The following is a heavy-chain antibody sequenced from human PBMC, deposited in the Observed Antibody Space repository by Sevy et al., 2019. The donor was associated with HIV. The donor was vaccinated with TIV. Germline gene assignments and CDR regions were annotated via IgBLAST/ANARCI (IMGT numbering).Heavy chain of an antibody. CDR2: INPSNGDT. J-gene: IGHJ4*02. CDR3: ARELAHLRKGFDF. V-gene: IGHV1-2*02. D-gene: IGHD3-3*02. Sequence: ASVKVSCKASGYIFSDYYFHWVRQAPGQGFEWVGWINPSNGDTKFAQKFQGRITIGRDSSPSTGYMDLTRLTSDDTAIDYCARELAHLRKGFDFWGPGTLVTVSS. CDR1: GYIFSDYY.